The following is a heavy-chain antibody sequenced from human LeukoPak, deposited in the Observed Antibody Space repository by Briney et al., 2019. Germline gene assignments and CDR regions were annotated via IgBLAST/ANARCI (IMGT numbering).Heavy chain of an antibody. J-gene: IGHJ4*02. CDR3: AKDMGIQLWLPDY. D-gene: IGHD5-18*01. CDR2: ISWNSGSI. V-gene: IGHV3-9*01. CDR1: GFTFDDYA. Sequence: GGSLRLSCAASGFTFDDYAMHWVRQAPGKGLEWVSGISWNSGSIGYADSVKGRFTISRDNAKNSLYLQMNSLRAEDTALYYCAKDMGIQLWLPDYWGQGTLVTVSS.